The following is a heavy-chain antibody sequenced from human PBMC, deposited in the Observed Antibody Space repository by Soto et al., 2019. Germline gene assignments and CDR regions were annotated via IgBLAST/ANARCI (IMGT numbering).Heavy chain of an antibody. CDR3: AQTLGLAVAGPGRFDL. D-gene: IGHD6-19*01. J-gene: IGHJ2*01. CDR2: ITPIFGTA. Sequence: QVQLVQSGAEVKKPGSSVKVSCKASGGTFSNYAISWVRQAPGQGLEGMGGITPIFGTANYAQKFQGRVTITADKSMSTAYMELSRLRSEDTAVYYCAQTLGLAVAGPGRFDLWGRGTLVSVSS. V-gene: IGHV1-69*14. CDR1: GGTFSNYA.